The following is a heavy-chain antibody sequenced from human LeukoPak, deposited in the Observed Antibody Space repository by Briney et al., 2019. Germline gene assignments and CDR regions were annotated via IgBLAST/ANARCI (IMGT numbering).Heavy chain of an antibody. CDR2: IYPGGSDT. CDR3: ARGLLGGGWYEPYQYLGMDA. CDR1: GYSFTSYW. Sequence: GESLKISCKGSGYSFTSYWIGWVRPMPGEGLEWMGIIYPGGSDTRYSPCFQGQVTISADKSISNAYLQWSSLKDSDTAMYDCARGLLGGGWYEPYQYLGMDAWGQGTTVTVSS. D-gene: IGHD6-19*01. V-gene: IGHV5-51*01. J-gene: IGHJ6*02.